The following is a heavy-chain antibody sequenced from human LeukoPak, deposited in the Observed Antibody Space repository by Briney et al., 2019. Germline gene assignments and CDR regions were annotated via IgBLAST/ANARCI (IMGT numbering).Heavy chain of an antibody. CDR3: ARADAFDI. CDR1: GFTFSSYS. CDR2: ISSGSSTI. Sequence: GSLRLSCAASGFTFSSYSMNWVRPAPGKGLEWVAYISSGSSTIYYADSVKGRFTISRDNAKNSLYLQMNSLRAEDTAVYYCARADAFDIWGQGTMVTVSS. J-gene: IGHJ3*02. V-gene: IGHV3-48*04.